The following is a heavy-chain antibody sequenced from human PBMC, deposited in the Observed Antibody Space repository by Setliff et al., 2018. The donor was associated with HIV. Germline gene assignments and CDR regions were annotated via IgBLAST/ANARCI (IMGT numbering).Heavy chain of an antibody. D-gene: IGHD3-16*01. Sequence: GGSLRLSCAASGFTFSSSCMDWFRQAPGKGLEWVSSISYGSTYIYQSDSVRGRFTISRDDAKKSLYLQMNSLGAEDTAVYYCARSGGIGNYHWDVWGKGTTVTVSS. CDR3: ARSGGIGNYHWDV. V-gene: IGHV3-21*01. CDR2: ISYGSTYI. CDR1: GFTFSSSC. J-gene: IGHJ6*03.